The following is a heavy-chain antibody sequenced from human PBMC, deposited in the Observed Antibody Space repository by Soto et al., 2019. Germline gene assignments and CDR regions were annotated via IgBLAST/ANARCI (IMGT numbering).Heavy chain of an antibody. CDR1: GFTFSSYA. D-gene: IGHD5-18*01. CDR2: ISGSGGST. Sequence: GGSLRLSCAASGFTFSSYAMSWVRQAPGKGLEWVSAISGSGGSTYYADSVKGRFTISRDNSKNTLYLQMNSLRAEDTAVYYCAKDQAPRGYSYGRYYYYYGMDVWGQGTTVTVSS. V-gene: IGHV3-23*01. CDR3: AKDQAPRGYSYGRYYYYYGMDV. J-gene: IGHJ6*02.